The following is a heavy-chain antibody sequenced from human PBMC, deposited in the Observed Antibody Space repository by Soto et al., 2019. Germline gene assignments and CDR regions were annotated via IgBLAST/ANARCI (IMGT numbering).Heavy chain of an antibody. Sequence: QVQLVQSGAEVKKPGASVKVSCKASGYTFTGYYMHWVRQAPGQGLEWMGWINPNSGGTNYAQKFQGWVTMTRDTSISTAYMELSRLRSDDTAVYYCARGIAAAGKGGYYYYGMDVWGQGTTVTVSS. J-gene: IGHJ6*02. CDR1: GYTFTGYY. D-gene: IGHD6-13*01. V-gene: IGHV1-2*04. CDR2: INPNSGGT. CDR3: ARGIAAAGKGGYYYYGMDV.